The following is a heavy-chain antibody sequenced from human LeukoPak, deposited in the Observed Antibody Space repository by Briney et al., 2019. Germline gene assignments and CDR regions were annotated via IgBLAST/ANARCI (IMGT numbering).Heavy chain of an antibody. CDR3: ARHSIQEWLRETHWYFDL. CDR2: IYYSGST. Sequence: SETLSLTCTVSGGSISSHYWSWIRQPPGKGLEWIGYIYYSGSTNYNPSLKSRVTISVDTSKNQFSLKLSSVTAADTAVYYCARHSIQEWLRETHWYFDLWGRGTLVTVSS. V-gene: IGHV4-59*08. CDR1: GGSISSHY. D-gene: IGHD5-12*01. J-gene: IGHJ2*01.